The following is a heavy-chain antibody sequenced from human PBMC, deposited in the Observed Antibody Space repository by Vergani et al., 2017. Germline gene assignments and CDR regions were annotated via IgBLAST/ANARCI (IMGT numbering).Heavy chain of an antibody. CDR2: ISGSGGST. J-gene: IGHJ4*02. V-gene: IGHV3-23*01. D-gene: IGHD3-16*02. Sequence: EVQLLESGGGLVQPGGSLRLSCAASGFTFSSYAMSWVRQAPGKGVEWVSAISGSGGSTYYADSVKGRFTISRDKYKNTLYLQMNSLRAEDTAVYYCARGAYDYVWGSYRSYYFDYWGQGTLVTVSS. CDR1: GFTFSSYA. CDR3: ARGAYDYVWGSYRSYYFDY.